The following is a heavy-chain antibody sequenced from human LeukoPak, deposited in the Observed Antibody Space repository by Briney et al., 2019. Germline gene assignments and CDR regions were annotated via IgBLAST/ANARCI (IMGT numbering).Heavy chain of an antibody. CDR2: INHSGST. J-gene: IGHJ4*02. Sequence: SETLSLTCTVSGGSISSGGYYWSWIRQPPGKGLEWIGEINHSGSTNYNPSLKSRVTISVDTSKNQFSLKLSSVTAADTAVYYCARVTYYYDSSGYYQGESYYFDYWGQGTLVTVSS. CDR1: GGSISSGGYY. V-gene: IGHV4-39*07. D-gene: IGHD3-22*01. CDR3: ARVTYYYDSSGYYQGESYYFDY.